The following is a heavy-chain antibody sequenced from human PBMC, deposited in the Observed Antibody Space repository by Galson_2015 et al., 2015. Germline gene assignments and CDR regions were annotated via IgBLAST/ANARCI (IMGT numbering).Heavy chain of an antibody. D-gene: IGHD1-26*01. CDR3: ARDPPGSGRFQRIFDY. Sequence: SLRLSCAASGFTFSSYAMNWVRQAPGKGLEWVSDISSSASTIHYSDSVKGRFTISRDNAKNSLYLQMNSLRAEDTAVYYCARDPPGSGRFQRIFDYWGQGTLVAVSS. CDR1: GFTFSSYA. V-gene: IGHV3-48*03. J-gene: IGHJ4*02. CDR2: ISSSASTI.